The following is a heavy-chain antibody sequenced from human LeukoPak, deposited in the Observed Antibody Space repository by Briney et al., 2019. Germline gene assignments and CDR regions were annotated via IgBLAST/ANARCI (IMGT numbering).Heavy chain of an antibody. V-gene: IGHV5-51*01. D-gene: IGHD6-19*01. Sequence: KIRESLKISCKGSGYSFTNYWIGWVRQMPGKGLEWMGIIYPGDSDTRYSPSFQGQVTISADKSISTAYLQWSSLEASDTAMYYCARQDGAIAVAGIDYWGQGTLVTVSS. J-gene: IGHJ4*02. CDR2: IYPGDSDT. CDR1: GYSFTNYW. CDR3: ARQDGAIAVAGIDY.